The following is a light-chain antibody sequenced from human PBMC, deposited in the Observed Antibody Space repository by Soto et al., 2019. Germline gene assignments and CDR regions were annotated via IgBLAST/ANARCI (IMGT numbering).Light chain of an antibody. J-gene: IGKJ4*01. CDR3: QQYASSPLP. CDR1: QSVRSNY. CDR2: GAS. Sequence: EIVLTQSPGTLSLSSGERATLSCRASQSVRSNYLAWYQQKPGQAPRLLIYGASSRPTGIPDRFGGSGSGTAFTLTISRLEPEDLAEYYCQQYASSPLPFGGGTKVEIK. V-gene: IGKV3-20*01.